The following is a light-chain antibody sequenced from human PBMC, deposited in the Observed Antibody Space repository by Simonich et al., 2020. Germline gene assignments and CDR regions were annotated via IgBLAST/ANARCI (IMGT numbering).Light chain of an antibody. J-gene: IGKJ1*01. Sequence: DIVMTKSPDSLAVSLGERATINCKSSKSVLHSSNNKNYLAGYQQKPGQPPKLLIYWASTRESGVPDRFSGSGSGTDFTLTISSLQAEDVAVYYCQQYYSTPQTFGQGTKVEIK. CDR2: WAS. CDR3: QQYYSTPQT. CDR1: KSVLHSSNNKNY. V-gene: IGKV4-1*01.